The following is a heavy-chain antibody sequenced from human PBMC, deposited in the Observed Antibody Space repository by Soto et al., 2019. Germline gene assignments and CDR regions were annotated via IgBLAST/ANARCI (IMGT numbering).Heavy chain of an antibody. Sequence: EVQLVESGGGLVQPGGSLRLSCAASGFTFSGHWMIWVRQAPGKGLEWVANITPDGSDKYYVGSVKGRFTISRDNAKNSLFLQMNSLRVEDTAVYYCVRDSDWSFDYWGQGILVTVSS. CDR3: VRDSDWSFDY. J-gene: IGHJ4*02. D-gene: IGHD3-9*01. CDR2: ITPDGSDK. CDR1: GFTFSGHW. V-gene: IGHV3-7*01.